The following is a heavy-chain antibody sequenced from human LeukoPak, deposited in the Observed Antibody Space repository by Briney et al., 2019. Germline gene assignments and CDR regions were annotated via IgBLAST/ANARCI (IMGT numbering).Heavy chain of an antibody. CDR3: ARRVPGRSGNWFDP. V-gene: IGHV4-39*01. Sequence: PSETPSLTCTVSGGSISSSDYYWSWVRQPPGKGLEWIGSMNYGGSTHDNPSLKSRVTISVDTSKNQVSLKLSSVTAADTAVYYCARRVPGRSGNWFDPWGQGTLVTVSS. J-gene: IGHJ5*02. CDR2: MNYGGST. D-gene: IGHD2-2*01. CDR1: GGSISSSDYY.